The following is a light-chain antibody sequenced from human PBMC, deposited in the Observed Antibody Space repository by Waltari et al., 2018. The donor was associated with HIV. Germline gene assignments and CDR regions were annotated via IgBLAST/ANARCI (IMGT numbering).Light chain of an antibody. J-gene: IGLJ2*01. Sequence: SSELTQAPSVSVSPGQTASLTCSGDKLGDRYSSWYQQKPDQSPVLVIYQDTKRPSGISELFSGSNAGNTATLTISGTQAMDEADYYCQVWDNSSAVVFGGGTKLTVL. V-gene: IGLV3-1*01. CDR2: QDT. CDR3: QVWDNSSAVV. CDR1: KLGDRY.